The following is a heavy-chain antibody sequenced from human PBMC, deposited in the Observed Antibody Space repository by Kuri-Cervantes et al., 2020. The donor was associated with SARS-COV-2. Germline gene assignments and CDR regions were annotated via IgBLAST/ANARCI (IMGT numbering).Heavy chain of an antibody. J-gene: IGHJ6*02. Sequence: GESLKISCAASGFTFSSYSMNWVRQAPGKGLEWVSYISSSSSTIYYADSVKGRFTISRDNAKNSLYLQMNSLRDEDTAVYYCAREGVTGTTYYYYYDMDVWGQGTTVTVSS. V-gene: IGHV3-48*02. CDR3: AREGVTGTTYYYYYDMDV. CDR1: GFTFSSYS. D-gene: IGHD1-7*01. CDR2: ISSSSSTI.